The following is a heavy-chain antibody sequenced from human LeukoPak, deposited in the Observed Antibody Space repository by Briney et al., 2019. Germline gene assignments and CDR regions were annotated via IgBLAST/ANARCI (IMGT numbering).Heavy chain of an antibody. Sequence: PGGSLRLSCAASGFSFNLFHMNWVRQAPRKGLEWVSSITSSGTYITYVDSVQGRFTISRDNAKNSLYLQMNSLRVDDTALYYCARASGGWDLDYWGHGTLVTVSS. CDR2: ITSSGTYI. J-gene: IGHJ4*01. D-gene: IGHD1-26*01. V-gene: IGHV3-21*06. CDR3: ARASGGWDLDY. CDR1: GFSFNLFH.